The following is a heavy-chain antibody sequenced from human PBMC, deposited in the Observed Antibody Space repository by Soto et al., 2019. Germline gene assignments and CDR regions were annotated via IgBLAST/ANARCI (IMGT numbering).Heavy chain of an antibody. V-gene: IGHV1-69*13. J-gene: IGHJ5*02. CDR2: IIPIFGTA. CDR3: ARTPSIIVVVPAAIRGYGWFDP. Sequence: SVEVTSEAPRGGIGCSARSSVRQDTKQGLEWMRGIIPIFGTANYAQKFQGRVTITADESTSTAYMELSSLRSEDTAVYYCARTPSIIVVVPAAIRGYGWFDPWGQGTLVTVSS. CDR1: RGGIGCSA. D-gene: IGHD2-2*02.